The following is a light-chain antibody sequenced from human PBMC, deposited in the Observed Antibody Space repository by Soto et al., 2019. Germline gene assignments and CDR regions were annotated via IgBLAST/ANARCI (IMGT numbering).Light chain of an antibody. CDR2: DNI. CDR1: SSNIGAGYA. CDR3: QSFDTGLSGAI. J-gene: IGLJ2*01. Sequence: QSALAQPPSASGAPGQRVTVSCTGSSSNIGAGYAVHWYQQLPGAAPKLLLYDNIERPSGVPDRFSGSKSGTSASLAITGLQAEDEADYYCQSFDTGLSGAIFGGGTKLTVL. V-gene: IGLV1-40*01.